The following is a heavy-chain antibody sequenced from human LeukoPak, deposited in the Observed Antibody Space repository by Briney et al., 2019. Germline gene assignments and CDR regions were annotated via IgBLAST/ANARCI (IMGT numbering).Heavy chain of an antibody. V-gene: IGHV4-61*02. CDR1: GGSISSGSYY. J-gene: IGHJ6*03. CDR3: ARDARITMVRGGRLYYYYYMDV. CDR2: IYTSGST. D-gene: IGHD3-10*01. Sequence: PSETLSLTCTVSGGSISSGSYYWSWIRQPAGKGLEWIGRIYTSGSTNYNPSLKSRVTISVDTSKNQFSLKLSSVTAADTAVYYCARDARITMVRGGRLYYYYYMDVWGKGTTVTISS.